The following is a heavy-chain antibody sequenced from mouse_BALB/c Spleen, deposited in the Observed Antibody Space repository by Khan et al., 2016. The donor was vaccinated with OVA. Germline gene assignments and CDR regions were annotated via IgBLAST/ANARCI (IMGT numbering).Heavy chain of an antibody. CDR1: GFNIRTYW. CDR2: INPGTGYT. V-gene: IGHV1-7*01. J-gene: IGHJ2*01. Sequence: QVQLHQSGAELVKPGASVKLSCKASGFNIRTYWIHWVKQRPGQGLEWIGRINPGTGYTYYDQKFNDKATLTTDKSSSTAYMQLSSLTSEDSAVYYCARERIDYWGQGTTLTVSS. CDR3: ARERIDY.